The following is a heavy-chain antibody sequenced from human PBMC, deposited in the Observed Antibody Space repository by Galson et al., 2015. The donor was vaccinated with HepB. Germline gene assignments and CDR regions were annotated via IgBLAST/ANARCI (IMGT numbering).Heavy chain of an antibody. Sequence: SVKVSCKASGYTFTSYAMNWVRQAPGQGLEWMGWINTNTGNPTYAQGFTGRFVFSLDTSVSTAYLQISSLKAEDTAVYYCASRGSSSSAIYWYFDLWGRGTLVTVSS. CDR1: GYTFTSYA. V-gene: IGHV7-4-1*02. J-gene: IGHJ2*01. CDR2: INTNTGNP. CDR3: ASRGSSSSAIYWYFDL. D-gene: IGHD6-6*01.